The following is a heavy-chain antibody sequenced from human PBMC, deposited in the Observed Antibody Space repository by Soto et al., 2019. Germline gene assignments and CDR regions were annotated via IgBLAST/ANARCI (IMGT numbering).Heavy chain of an antibody. CDR2: IYPGDSDT. CDR1: GYSFTSYW. D-gene: IGHD2-2*03. Sequence: PGESLKISCKGSGYSFTSYWIGWVRQMPGKGLEWMGIIYPGDSDTRYSPSFQGQVTISADKSISTAYLQWSSLKASDTAMYYCARMDIVVVPSALNYYYYRTLLSGPATPVTVFS. V-gene: IGHV5-51*01. CDR3: ARMDIVVVPSALNYYYYRTLL. J-gene: IGHJ6*02.